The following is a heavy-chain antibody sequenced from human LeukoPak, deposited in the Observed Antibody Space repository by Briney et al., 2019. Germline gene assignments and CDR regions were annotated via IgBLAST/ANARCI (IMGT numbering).Heavy chain of an antibody. D-gene: IGHD6-13*01. J-gene: IGHJ4*02. Sequence: PSETLSLTCTVSGGSISSYYWSWIRRPPGKGLEWIGYIYYSGSTNYNPSLKSRVTISVDTSKNQFSLKLSSVTAADTAVYYCARVSPYSSSWYRRDYFDYWGQGTLVTVSS. CDR2: IYYSGST. V-gene: IGHV4-59*01. CDR1: GGSISSYY. CDR3: ARVSPYSSSWYRRDYFDY.